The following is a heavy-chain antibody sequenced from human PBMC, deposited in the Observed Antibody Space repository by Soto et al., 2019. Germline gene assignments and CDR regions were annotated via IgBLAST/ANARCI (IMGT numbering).Heavy chain of an antibody. CDR2: IRGSGDRT. Sequence: GGSLTLSCAASGVLFSSYGMSWGRQGPGKGLEGVSGIRGSGDRTYYADSVRGRFTISRDNSKNTLYLQMNSLRAEDSAVYYCARDLDPDIVILPVVMAYNWFDPWGQGTLVTVSS. J-gene: IGHJ5*02. CDR1: GVLFSSYG. V-gene: IGHV3-23*01. D-gene: IGHD2-2*01. CDR3: ARDLDPDIVILPVVMAYNWFDP.